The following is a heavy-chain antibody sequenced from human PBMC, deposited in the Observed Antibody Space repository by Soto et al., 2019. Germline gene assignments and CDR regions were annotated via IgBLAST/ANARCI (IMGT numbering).Heavy chain of an antibody. CDR1: GFTFSSYA. D-gene: IGHD3-9*01. CDR2: ISGSGGST. V-gene: IGHV3-23*01. CDR3: AKGVRYFDLLLSSNYYYYGMDV. J-gene: IGHJ6*02. Sequence: PGGSLRLSCAASGFTFSSYAMSWVRQAPGKGLEWVSAISGSGGSTYYADSVKGRFTISRDNSKNTLYLQMNSLRAEDTAVYYCAKGVRYFDLLLSSNYYYYGMDVCGQGTTVTVSS.